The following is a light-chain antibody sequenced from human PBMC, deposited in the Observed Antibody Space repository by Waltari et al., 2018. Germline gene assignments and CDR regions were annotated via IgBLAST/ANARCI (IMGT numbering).Light chain of an antibody. J-gene: IGLJ2*01. CDR3: AVWDDNLYGVV. V-gene: IGLV1-47*01. Sequence: QSVLTQSPSASGAPGQMVTISCSGSSSNIGSNSVYWYQQFPGTAPRLLIYRNFQGPSGVPERFSGSKSGTSASLAISGLRSEDEADYYCAVWDDNLYGVVFGGGTKLTVL. CDR1: SSNIGSNS. CDR2: RNF.